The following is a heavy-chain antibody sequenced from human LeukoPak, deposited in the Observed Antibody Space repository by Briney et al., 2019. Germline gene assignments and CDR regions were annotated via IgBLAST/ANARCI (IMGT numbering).Heavy chain of an antibody. J-gene: IGHJ4*02. Sequence: GGSLRLSCAASGFTFSSYEMNWVRQAPGKGLEWVPYISSSGSTIYYADSVKGRFTISRDNAKNSLYLQMNSLRAEDTAVYYCARDCSGGSCYSTPDFDYWGQGTLVTVSS. CDR3: ARDCSGGSCYSTPDFDY. CDR1: GFTFSSYE. D-gene: IGHD2-15*01. V-gene: IGHV3-48*03. CDR2: ISSSGSTI.